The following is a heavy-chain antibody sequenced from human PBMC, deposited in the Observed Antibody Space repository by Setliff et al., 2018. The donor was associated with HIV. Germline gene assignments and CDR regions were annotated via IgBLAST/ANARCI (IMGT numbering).Heavy chain of an antibody. V-gene: IGHV4-34*01. Sequence: SSETLSLTCAVYGGSFSGYYWSWIRQPPGKGLEWIGEINESGTSNSNPSLESRVTMSVDASKTHFSLKLSSVTAADTALYFCARGRQGPYYYSSGFSRGRYYDLWGQGTLVTVSS. CDR2: INESGTS. CDR3: ARGRQGPYYYSSGFSRGRYYDL. CDR1: GGSFSGYY. J-gene: IGHJ4*02. D-gene: IGHD3-22*01.